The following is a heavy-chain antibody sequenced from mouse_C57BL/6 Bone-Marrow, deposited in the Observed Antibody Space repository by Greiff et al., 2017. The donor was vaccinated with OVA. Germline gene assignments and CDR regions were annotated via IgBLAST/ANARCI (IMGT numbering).Heavy chain of an antibody. CDR2: ISSGSSTI. CDR1: GFTFSDYG. Sequence: EVQLVASWGGLVKPGGSLKLSCAASGFTFSDYGMHWVRQAPEKGLEWVAYISSGSSTIYYADTVKGRFTISRDNAKNTLFLQMTSLRSEDTAMYYCARPFYDGYYRFWFAYWGQGTLVTVSA. D-gene: IGHD2-3*01. CDR3: ARPFYDGYYRFWFAY. J-gene: IGHJ3*01. V-gene: IGHV5-17*01.